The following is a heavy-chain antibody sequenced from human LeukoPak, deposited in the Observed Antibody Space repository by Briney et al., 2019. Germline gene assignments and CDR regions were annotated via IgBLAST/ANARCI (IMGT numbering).Heavy chain of an antibody. CDR2: IKSKTDGGTT. CDR3: TTEWDYYDSSGHRAFDI. Sequence: GGSLRLSCAASGFTFSNAWMSWVRQAPGKGLEWVGRIKSKTDGGTTDYAAPVKGRFTISRDDSKNTLYLQMNSLKTEDTAVYYCTTEWDYYDSSGHRAFDIWGQGTMVTVSS. J-gene: IGHJ3*02. V-gene: IGHV3-15*01. CDR1: GFTFSNAW. D-gene: IGHD3-22*01.